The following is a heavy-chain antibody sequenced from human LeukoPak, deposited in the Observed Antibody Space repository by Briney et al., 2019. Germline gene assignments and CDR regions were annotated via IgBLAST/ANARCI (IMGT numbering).Heavy chain of an antibody. Sequence: SETLSLTCAVYGGSFSGYYWSWIRQPPGKGLEWIGEINHSGSTNYNPSLKSRVTISVDTSKNQFSLKLSSVTAADTAVYFCARVTIPIIWGAAEGRRENFYMDVWGKGTTVTVSS. V-gene: IGHV4-34*01. CDR3: ARVTIPIIWGAAEGRRENFYMDV. J-gene: IGHJ6*03. CDR2: INHSGST. D-gene: IGHD3-16*01. CDR1: GGSFSGYY.